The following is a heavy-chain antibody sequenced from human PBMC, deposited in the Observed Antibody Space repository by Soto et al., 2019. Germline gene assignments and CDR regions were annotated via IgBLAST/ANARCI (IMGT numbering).Heavy chain of an antibody. CDR3: ARDAGPNYDYVWGSYRPFDY. V-gene: IGHV3-7*03. CDR1: GFTFSSYW. D-gene: IGHD3-16*02. Sequence: LRLSCAASGFTFSSYWMSWVRQAPGKGLEWVANIRQDGSEKYYVDSVKGRFTISRDNAKNSLYLQMNSLRAEDTAVYYCARDAGPNYDYVWGSYRPFDYWGQGTLVTVSS. J-gene: IGHJ4*02. CDR2: IRQDGSEK.